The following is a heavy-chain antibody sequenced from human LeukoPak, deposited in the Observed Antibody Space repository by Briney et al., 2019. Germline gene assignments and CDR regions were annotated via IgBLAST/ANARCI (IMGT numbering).Heavy chain of an antibody. Sequence: SVKVSCKASGGTFSSYAISWVRQAPGQGLEWMGGIIPIFGTATYAQKFQGRVTITADESTSTAYMELSSLRSEDTAVYYCARHGTVPAAITWDYYFDYWGQGTLVTVSS. D-gene: IGHD2-2*01. CDR3: ARHGTVPAAITWDYYFDY. CDR1: GGTFSSYA. CDR2: IIPIFGTA. J-gene: IGHJ4*02. V-gene: IGHV1-69*13.